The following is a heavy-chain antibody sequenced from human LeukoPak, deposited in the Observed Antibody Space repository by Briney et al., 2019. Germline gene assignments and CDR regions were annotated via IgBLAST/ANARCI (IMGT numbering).Heavy chain of an antibody. J-gene: IGHJ6*03. CDR1: GENLNNYL. CDR2: IIPILGIA. D-gene: IGHD1-26*01. CDR3: ARGRSGSRMNYYYYYYMDV. Sequence: ASVKVSCKSSGENLNNYLITWVRQAPGQGLEWMGRIIPILGIANYAQKFQGRVTITADKSTSTAYMELSSLRSEDTAVYYCARGRSGSRMNYYYYYYMDVWGKGTTVTVSS. V-gene: IGHV1-69*04.